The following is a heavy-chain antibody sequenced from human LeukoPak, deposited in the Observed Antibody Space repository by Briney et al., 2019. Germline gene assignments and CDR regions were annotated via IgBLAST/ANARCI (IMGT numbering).Heavy chain of an antibody. J-gene: IGHJ4*02. CDR1: GYTFINYG. D-gene: IGHD6-19*01. CDR2: ISGYNGNI. Sequence: ASVKVSCKASGYTFINYGISWVRQAPGQGLEWMGWISGYNGNINYAEKFQGRVTMTTDTSTSTAYMELRSLRSDDTAVYYCARGGSGWYYDFDYWGQGTLVTVSS. V-gene: IGHV1-18*01. CDR3: ARGGSGWYYDFDY.